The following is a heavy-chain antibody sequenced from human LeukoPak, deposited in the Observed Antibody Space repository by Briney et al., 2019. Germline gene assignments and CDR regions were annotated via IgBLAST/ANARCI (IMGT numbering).Heavy chain of an antibody. CDR1: GFTFSSYS. CDR2: ISSSSSYI. V-gene: IGHV3-21*01. CDR3: ARAGFYYDFPLEALDI. Sequence: GGSLRLSCAASGFTFSSYSMDWVRQAPGKGLEWVSSISSSSSYIYYADSVKGRFTISRDNAKNSLYLQMNSLRAEDTAVYYCARAGFYYDFPLEALDIWGQGTMVTVSS. J-gene: IGHJ3*02. D-gene: IGHD3-3*01.